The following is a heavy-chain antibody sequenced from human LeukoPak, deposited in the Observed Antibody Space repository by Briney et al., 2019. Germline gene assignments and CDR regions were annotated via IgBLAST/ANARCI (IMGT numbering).Heavy chain of an antibody. Sequence: GESLKISCKGSGYSFTSYWISWVRQMPGKGLEWMGIIYPGDSDTRYSPSFQGQVTISADKSISTAYLQWSSLKASDTAMYYCARLGEERSSINWFDPWGQGTLVTVSS. CDR2: IYPGDSDT. V-gene: IGHV5-51*01. CDR1: GYSFTSYW. J-gene: IGHJ5*02. CDR3: ARLGEERSSINWFDP. D-gene: IGHD6-13*01.